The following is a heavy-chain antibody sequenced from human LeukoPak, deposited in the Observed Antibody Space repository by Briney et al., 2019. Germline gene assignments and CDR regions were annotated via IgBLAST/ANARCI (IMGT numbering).Heavy chain of an antibody. CDR3: ARSGGYCSSTTCYYYSGMDV. Sequence: GGSLRLSCAASGFTFSAYSMHWVRPAPGKGLEWVAVISYDGSIKYYADSVKGRFTISRDNPKNTLYLQMNSLRAEDTAVYYCARSGGYCSSTTCYYYSGMDVWGQGTAVTVSS. J-gene: IGHJ6*02. CDR2: ISYDGSIK. D-gene: IGHD2-2*01. V-gene: IGHV3-30*04. CDR1: GFTFSAYS.